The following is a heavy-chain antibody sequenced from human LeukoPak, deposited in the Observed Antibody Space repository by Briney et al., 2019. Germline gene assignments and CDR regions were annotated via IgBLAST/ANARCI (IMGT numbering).Heavy chain of an antibody. V-gene: IGHV4-34*01. J-gene: IGHJ4*02. Sequence: SETLSLTCAVYGGSFSGYYWSWIRQPPGKGLEWIGEINHSGSTNYNPSLKSRVTISVDTSKNQFSLKLSSVTAADTAVYYCARREAPPGYRLLWFGRYPFDYWGQGTLVTVSS. CDR1: GGSFSGYY. D-gene: IGHD3-10*01. CDR3: ARREAPPGYRLLWFGRYPFDY. CDR2: INHSGST.